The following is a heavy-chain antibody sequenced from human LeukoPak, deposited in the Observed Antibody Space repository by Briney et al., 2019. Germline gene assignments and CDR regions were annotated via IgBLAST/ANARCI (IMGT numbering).Heavy chain of an antibody. CDR1: GFTFSGSS. CDR3: ASVPHDSGAFHI. D-gene: IGHD3-10*01. CDR2: IRSIATNHAT. V-gene: IGHV3-73*01. J-gene: IGHJ3*02. Sequence: GGSLRLSCAASGFTFSGSSMHWVRQASGKGLEWIGRIRSIATNHATAYVASVKGRFTLSRDDSKNTAYLQMNSLRTEDTAVYYCASVPHDSGAFHIWGQGTVVTVSS.